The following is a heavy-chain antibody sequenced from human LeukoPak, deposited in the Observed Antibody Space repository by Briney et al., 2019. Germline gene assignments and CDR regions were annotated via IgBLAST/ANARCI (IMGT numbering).Heavy chain of an antibody. J-gene: IGHJ6*02. D-gene: IGHD6-19*01. CDR3: AREQWLATGSGYYYGMDV. Sequence: KPSETLSLTCTVSGDSISNRNCYWGWIRQTPGKGLGWIGSIDYSGSTYYNPSLKSRVTISADTSKNQVSLKLTSVIAADTAVYYCAREQWLATGSGYYYGMDVWGQGTTVTVSS. V-gene: IGHV4-39*01. CDR1: GDSISNRNCY. CDR2: IDYSGST.